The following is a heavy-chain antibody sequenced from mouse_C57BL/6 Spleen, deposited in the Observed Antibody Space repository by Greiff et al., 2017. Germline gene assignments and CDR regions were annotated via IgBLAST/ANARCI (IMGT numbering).Heavy chain of an antibody. D-gene: IGHD6-2*01. J-gene: IGHJ1*03. Sequence: DVQLLESGAELVKPGASVKMSCKASGYTFTDYNMHWVKQSSGKSLEWIGYFNPSNGGTRYNEKFKGKATLTVDKSSSTAYMELSSLTSEDSAVYFCARRDEDESCLDWYFDDWGKGTLVTVSA. V-gene: IGHV1-22*01. CDR2: FNPSNGGT. CDR3: ARRDEDESCLDWYFDD. CDR1: GYTFTDYN.